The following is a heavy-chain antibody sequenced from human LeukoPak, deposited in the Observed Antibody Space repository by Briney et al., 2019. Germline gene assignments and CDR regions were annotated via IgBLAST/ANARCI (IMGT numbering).Heavy chain of an antibody. V-gene: IGHV1-2*02. CDR3: ATMNSSGYFSA. D-gene: IGHD3-22*01. J-gene: IGHJ5*02. CDR1: EHTFSAYF. Sequence: ASVKVSCKTSEHTFSAYFIHWVRHAPGQGLEWMGWINPSGGDSKTAQTLQGRVTMTRDTSSATAYLELRRLRSDDAAVYYCATMNSSGYFSAWGQGTLVTISS. CDR2: INPSGGDS.